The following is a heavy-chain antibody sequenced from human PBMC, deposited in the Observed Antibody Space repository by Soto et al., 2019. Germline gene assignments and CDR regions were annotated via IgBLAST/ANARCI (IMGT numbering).Heavy chain of an antibody. CDR1: GFTCDAYV. J-gene: IGHJ4*02. CDR3: AKGSIVLPDYFDY. CDR2: ISWHSGSI. V-gene: IGHV3-9*01. Sequence: EVQLVESGGGLVQPGRSLTLSCAASGFTCDAYVTHWVRQAPGKGLEWVSGISWHSGSIGYADSVKGRFTISRHNAKNSLYLQMNSLRAEDTALYYCAKGSIVLPDYFDYWGQGTLVTVSS. D-gene: IGHD2-8*01.